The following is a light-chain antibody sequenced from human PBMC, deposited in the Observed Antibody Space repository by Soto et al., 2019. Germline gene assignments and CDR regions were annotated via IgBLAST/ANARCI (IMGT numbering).Light chain of an antibody. CDR2: DAS. CDR1: QIINHY. CDR3: HQRTNWPLT. Sequence: EIVLTQSPPTLSLSPGERATLSCRASQIINHYLAWYQQKPGQAPRLLIYDASNRATGIPARFSGSGSGTHFTLAISSLEPEDFAVYYCHQRTNWPLTFGQGPRLAIK. J-gene: IGKJ5*01. V-gene: IGKV3-11*01.